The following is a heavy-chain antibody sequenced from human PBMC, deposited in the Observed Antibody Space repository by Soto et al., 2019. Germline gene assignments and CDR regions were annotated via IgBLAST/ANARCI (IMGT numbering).Heavy chain of an antibody. V-gene: IGHV4-30-2*01. Sequence: PSETLSLTCAVSGGSISSGGYSWSWIRQPPGKGLEWIGYIYHSGSTYYNPSLKSRVTISVDRSKNQFSLKLSSVTAADTAVYYCARGQDVRYDSSGYAGVSGSAGYYFDYWGQGTLVTVSS. D-gene: IGHD3-22*01. CDR3: ARGQDVRYDSSGYAGVSGSAGYYFDY. CDR2: IYHSGST. J-gene: IGHJ4*02. CDR1: GGSISSGGYS.